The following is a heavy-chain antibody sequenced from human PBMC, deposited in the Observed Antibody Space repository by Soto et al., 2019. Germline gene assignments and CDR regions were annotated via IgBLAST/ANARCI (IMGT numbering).Heavy chain of an antibody. CDR1: GFTFSIYA. CDR3: ARVTGWEGGRSGYSYGYDH. Sequence: EVQLVESGEGLVQPGGSLRLSCAASGFTFSIYAMHWVRQAPGKGLEYVSGISSNGGTTYYADFVKGRFSISRDNSKNMLYLQMGSLRPEDMAVYYCARVTGWEGGRSGYSYGYDHWGQGTLVTVSS. D-gene: IGHD5-18*01. V-gene: IGHV3-64*02. J-gene: IGHJ5*02. CDR2: ISSNGGTT.